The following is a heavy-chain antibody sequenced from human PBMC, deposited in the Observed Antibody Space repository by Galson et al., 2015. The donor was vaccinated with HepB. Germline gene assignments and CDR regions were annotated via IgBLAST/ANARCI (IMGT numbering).Heavy chain of an antibody. CDR3: ARGKLLWFGEGDAFDI. CDR1: GITFRSYA. CDR2: ISYDGSKK. V-gene: IGHV3-30*04. J-gene: IGHJ3*02. Sequence: SLRLSCAASGITFRSYAMHWVRQAPGKGLEWVAIISYDGSKKYHGDSVKGRFTISRDNSKNTLYVQMNSLRVEDTAVYYCARGKLLWFGEGDAFDIWGQGTMVTVSS. D-gene: IGHD3-10*01.